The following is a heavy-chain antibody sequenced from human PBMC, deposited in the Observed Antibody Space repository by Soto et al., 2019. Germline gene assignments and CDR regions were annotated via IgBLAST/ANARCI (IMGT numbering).Heavy chain of an antibody. CDR1: DGSISPYY. Sequence: SSETLSLTCTVSDGSISPYYWSWIRQPPGKGLEWIGYIYYSGSANYNPSLKSRVTISVDTSKNQFSLKLSSANVADTAVYYCARNYGGNVDYWGQGTLVTVSS. CDR3: ARNYGGNVDY. CDR2: IYYSGSA. J-gene: IGHJ4*02. D-gene: IGHD4-17*01. V-gene: IGHV4-59*08.